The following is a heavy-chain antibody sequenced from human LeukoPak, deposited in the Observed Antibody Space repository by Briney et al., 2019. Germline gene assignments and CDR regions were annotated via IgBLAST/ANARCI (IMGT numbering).Heavy chain of an antibody. D-gene: IGHD1-26*01. V-gene: IGHV4-59*08. CDR1: GGSISGYY. CDR3: ARHRNSGSWPSGGYFDY. Sequence: SETLSLTCTVSGGSISGYYWSWTRQPPGRGLEWIGYIYYTGTTNYNPSLKSRVTISVDTSKSQFSLNLSSATATDTAIYYCARHRNSGSWPSGGYFDYWGQGTLVTVSS. CDR2: IYYTGTT. J-gene: IGHJ4*02.